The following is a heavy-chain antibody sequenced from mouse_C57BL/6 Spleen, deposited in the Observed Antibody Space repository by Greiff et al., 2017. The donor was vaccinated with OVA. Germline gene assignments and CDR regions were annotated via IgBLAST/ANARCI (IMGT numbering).Heavy chain of an antibody. CDR2: IDPSDSYT. D-gene: IGHD1-1*01. Sequence: QVQLKESGAELVKPGASVKLSCKASGYTFTSYWMQWVKQRPGQGLEWIGEIDPSDSYTNYNQKFKGKATLTVDTSSSTAYMQLSSLTSEDSAVYYCARFITTVVADYWGKGTTLTVSS. CDR3: ARFITTVVADY. J-gene: IGHJ2*01. V-gene: IGHV1-50*01. CDR1: GYTFTSYW.